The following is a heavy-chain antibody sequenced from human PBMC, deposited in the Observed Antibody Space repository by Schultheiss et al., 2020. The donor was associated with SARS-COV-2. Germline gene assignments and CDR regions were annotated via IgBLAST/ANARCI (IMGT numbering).Heavy chain of an antibody. CDR2: IYTSGST. CDR3: ARGACSSTSCYRGYYYGMDV. Sequence: SETLSLTCTVSGGSVSSGSYYWSWIRQPAGKGLEWIGRIYTSGSTNYNPSLKSRVTMSVDTSKNQFSLKLSSVTAADTAVYYCARGACSSTSCYRGYYYGMDVWGQGTTVTVSS. V-gene: IGHV4-61*02. J-gene: IGHJ6*02. CDR1: GGSVSSGSYY. D-gene: IGHD2-2*01.